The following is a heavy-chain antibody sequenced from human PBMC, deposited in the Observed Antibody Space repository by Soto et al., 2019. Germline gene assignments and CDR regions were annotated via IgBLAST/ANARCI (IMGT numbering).Heavy chain of an antibody. J-gene: IGHJ4*02. CDR1: GFTFSSYW. D-gene: IGHD5-18*01. Sequence: EVQLVESGGGLVQPGGSLRLSCAASGFTFSSYWMHWVRQVPGKGLVWVSRINNDGSSTSYADSVKGRFTASRDNAKNTLYLRMNSLRAEDTAVYYCARDVQLQSFDYWGQGTLVTVSS. V-gene: IGHV3-74*01. CDR3: ARDVQLQSFDY. CDR2: INNDGSST.